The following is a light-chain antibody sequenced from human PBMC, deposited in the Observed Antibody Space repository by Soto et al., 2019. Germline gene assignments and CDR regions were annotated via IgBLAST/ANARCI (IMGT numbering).Light chain of an antibody. CDR2: GVS. J-gene: IGKJ1*01. V-gene: IGKV3-20*01. Sequence: EVVLTQSPGTLSLSPGERATLSCRASQSVSSRFLAWYQQKPGQAPRLVIHGVSTRATGIPDRFSGSGSGTDFTLTISRLEPEDFAVYYCQQYFISRTFGQGTKVDI. CDR1: QSVSSRF. CDR3: QQYFISRT.